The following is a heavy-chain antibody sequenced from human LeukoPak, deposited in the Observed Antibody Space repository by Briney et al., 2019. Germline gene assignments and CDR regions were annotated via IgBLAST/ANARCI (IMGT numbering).Heavy chain of an antibody. V-gene: IGHV3-30*02. Sequence: GSLRLSCAASGFTSSSYSMNWVRQAPGKGLEWVAFIRYDGTNKYYADSVKGRFTISRDNSKNTLYLQMNSLRAEDTAVYYCAKDEVPGYGDSSSWYGYWGQGTLVTVSS. J-gene: IGHJ4*02. CDR2: IRYDGTNK. CDR3: AKDEVPGYGDSSSWYGY. CDR1: GFTSSSYS. D-gene: IGHD6-13*01.